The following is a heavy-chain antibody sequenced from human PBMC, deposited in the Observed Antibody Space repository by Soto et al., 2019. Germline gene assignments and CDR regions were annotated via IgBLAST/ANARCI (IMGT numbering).Heavy chain of an antibody. CDR3: ARPDFGDYWYFDL. V-gene: IGHV1-69*08. Sequence: QDQLVQSGAEVKKPGSSVKVSCKAFGGPFSSHTFTWVRQAPGQGLEWMGRIIPALGTTTYAQKFQGRVTNTADESVTTVNMELNSLRTEDTAVYYCARPDFGDYWYFDLWGRGTLVTVSS. CDR1: GGPFSSHT. D-gene: IGHD4-17*01. J-gene: IGHJ2*01. CDR2: IIPALGTT.